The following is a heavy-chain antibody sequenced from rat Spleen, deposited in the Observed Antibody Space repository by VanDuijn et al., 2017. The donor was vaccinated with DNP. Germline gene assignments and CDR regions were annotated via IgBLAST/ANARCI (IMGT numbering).Heavy chain of an antibody. Sequence: EVQLQESGPGLVKPSQSLSLTCFVTGYSITSNYWAWIRKFPGNKMEYIGHISYSGRTNYNPSLKSRFSITRDTSKNQFFLQLNSVTTEDTATYYCARSYYYSGYYFDYWGQGVMVTVSS. D-gene: IGHD1-1*01. CDR2: ISYSGRT. CDR1: GYSITSNY. V-gene: IGHV3-1*01. J-gene: IGHJ2*01. CDR3: ARSYYYSGYYFDY.